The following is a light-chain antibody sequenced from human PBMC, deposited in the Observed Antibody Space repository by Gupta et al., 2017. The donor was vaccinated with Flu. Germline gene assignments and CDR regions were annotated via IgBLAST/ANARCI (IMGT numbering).Light chain of an antibody. CDR1: QSVNFY. V-gene: IGKV1-39*01. Sequence: DIQMTQFPTSLSASVGDRVTIPCRASQSVNFYLNWYQQRPGKAPALLIYATSTLRSGVPPRFSGSGSATNFTLTISSLQREDFATYYCQQSYTTPRGFGPGTKLDIK. CDR3: QQSYTTPRG. CDR2: ATS. J-gene: IGKJ2*03.